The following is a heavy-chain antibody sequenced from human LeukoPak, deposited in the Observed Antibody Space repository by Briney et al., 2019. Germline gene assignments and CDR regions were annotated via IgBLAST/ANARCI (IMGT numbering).Heavy chain of an antibody. Sequence: PGGSLRLSCAASGFTFSSYWMSWVRQAPGMGLEWVANIKQDGSEKYYVDSVKGRFTISRDNAKNSLYLQMNSLRAEDTAVYYCARSIVVVVAATGWFDPWGQGTLVTVSS. D-gene: IGHD2-15*01. CDR1: GFTFSSYW. V-gene: IGHV3-7*01. CDR3: ARSIVVVVAATGWFDP. CDR2: IKQDGSEK. J-gene: IGHJ5*02.